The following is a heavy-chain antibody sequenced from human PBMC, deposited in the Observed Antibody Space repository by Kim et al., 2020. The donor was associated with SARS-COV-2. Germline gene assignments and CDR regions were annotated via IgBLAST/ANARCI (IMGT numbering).Heavy chain of an antibody. D-gene: IGHD2-15*01. Sequence: SETLSLTCAVYGGSFSGYYWSWIRQPPGKGLEWIGEINHSGSTNYNPSFKSRVTISVDTSKNQFSLKLSSVTAADTAVYYCARGPDCSGGSCYSNWFDPWGQGTLVTVSS. V-gene: IGHV4-34*01. CDR1: GGSFSGYY. J-gene: IGHJ5*02. CDR3: ARGPDCSGGSCYSNWFDP. CDR2: INHSGST.